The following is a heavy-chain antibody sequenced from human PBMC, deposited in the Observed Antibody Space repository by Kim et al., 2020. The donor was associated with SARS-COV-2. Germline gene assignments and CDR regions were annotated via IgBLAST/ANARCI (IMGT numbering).Heavy chain of an antibody. D-gene: IGHD6-13*01. CDR3: ARHYVTSSQFFDY. V-gene: IGHV1-2*02. CDR1: GYAFTVYY. J-gene: IGHJ4*02. Sequence: ASVKVSCKASGYAFTVYYVHWVRQAPGQGLEWMGWVNPNTGGTNYAQKFQGRVTITGDTSISTAYMELSSLRSDDTAVYYCARHYVTSSQFFDYWGQGTL. CDR2: VNPNTGGT.